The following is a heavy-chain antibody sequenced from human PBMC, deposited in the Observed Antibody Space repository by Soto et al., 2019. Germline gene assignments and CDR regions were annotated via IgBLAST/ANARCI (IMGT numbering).Heavy chain of an antibody. J-gene: IGHJ6*02. CDR1: GFTFSYYY. CDR3: ARDRRPSLYYGLSV. Sequence: GGSLRLSCAASGFTFSYYYMAWIRQAPGKGLEWVSYISSSGDTTAYADSVKGRFTISRDNAKNSLYLQMNSLRAEDTATYYCARDRRPSLYYGLSVWGQGTTVTVSS. V-gene: IGHV3-11*01. D-gene: IGHD2-2*01. CDR2: ISSSGDTT.